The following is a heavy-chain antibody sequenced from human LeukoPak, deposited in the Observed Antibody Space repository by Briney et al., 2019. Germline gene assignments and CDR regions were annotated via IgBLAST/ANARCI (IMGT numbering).Heavy chain of an antibody. J-gene: IGHJ5*02. V-gene: IGHV4-30-2*01. CDR3: ARAHNWFDP. CDR1: GGSISSGGYY. CDR2: IYHSGST. Sequence: SETLSLTCTVSGGSISSGGYYWSWIRQPPGNGLEWIGYIYHSGSTYYNPSLKSRVTISVDRSKNQFSLKLSSVTAADTAVYYCARAHNWFDPWGQGTLVTVSS.